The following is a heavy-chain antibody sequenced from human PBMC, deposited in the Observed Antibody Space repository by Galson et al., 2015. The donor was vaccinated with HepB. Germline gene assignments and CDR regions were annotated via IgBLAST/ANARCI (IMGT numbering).Heavy chain of an antibody. J-gene: IGHJ4*02. CDR2: IFYSDNT. D-gene: IGHD2-15*01. V-gene: IGHV4-59*08. CDR1: GDSIKNYY. CDR3: ARHGLGATLDSFDL. Sequence: SETLSLTCTVSGDSIKNYYWSWIRQPPGKGREWIGSIFYSDNTKFNPSLKSRLTLSVETSRNQCPLNLPSVTAADTAVYYCARHGLGATLDSFDLWGQGALVTVSS.